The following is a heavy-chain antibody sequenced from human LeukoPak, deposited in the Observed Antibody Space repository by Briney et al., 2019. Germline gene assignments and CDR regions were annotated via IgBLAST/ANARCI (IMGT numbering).Heavy chain of an antibody. CDR1: GFTVNSNY. J-gene: IGHJ3*02. V-gene: IGHV3-53*01. Sequence: PGGSLRLSCAASGFTVNSNYMSWVRQAPGKGLEWVSVIYSGGSTYYADSVKGRFTISRDNSKNTLYLQMNSLRAEDTAVYYCAGAIYGDYVGAFDIWGQGTMVTVSS. CDR2: IYSGGST. D-gene: IGHD4-17*01. CDR3: AGAIYGDYVGAFDI.